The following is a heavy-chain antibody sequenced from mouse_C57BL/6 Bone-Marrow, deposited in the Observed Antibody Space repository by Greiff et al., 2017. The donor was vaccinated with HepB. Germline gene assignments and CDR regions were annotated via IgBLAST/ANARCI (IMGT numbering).Heavy chain of an antibody. D-gene: IGHD1-1*01. Sequence: EVMLVESGGGLVKPGGSLKLSCAASGFTFSSYAMSWVRQTPEKRLEWVATISDGGSYTYYPDNVKGRFTISRDNAKNNLYLQMSHLKSEDTAMYYWARGSTTVVAHYYAMDYWGQGTSVTVSS. CDR2: ISDGGSYT. V-gene: IGHV5-4*03. CDR1: GFTFSSYA. CDR3: ARGSTTVVAHYYAMDY. J-gene: IGHJ4*01.